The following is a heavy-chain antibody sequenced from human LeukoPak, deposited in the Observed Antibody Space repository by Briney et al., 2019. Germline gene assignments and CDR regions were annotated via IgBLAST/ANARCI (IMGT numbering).Heavy chain of an antibody. CDR3: AKEDQEGDAFDI. CDR1: GFTFSSYA. D-gene: IGHD2-2*01. V-gene: IGHV3-23*01. CDR2: ISGSGGST. J-gene: IGHJ3*02. Sequence: LSGGSLRLSCAASGFTFSSYAMSWVHQAPGKGLEWVSAISGSGGSTYYAASVKGRFTISRDNSKNPLYLQMNSLRAEDTAVYYCAKEDQEGDAFDIWGQGTMVTVSS.